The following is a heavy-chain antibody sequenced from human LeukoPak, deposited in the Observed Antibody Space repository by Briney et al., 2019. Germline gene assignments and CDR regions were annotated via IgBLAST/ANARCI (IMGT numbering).Heavy chain of an antibody. CDR1: GGSISSYY. CDR2: IYYSGST. J-gene: IGHJ4*02. D-gene: IGHD3-10*01. CDR3: ARGLWFGDENPPYFDY. Sequence: SETLSLTCTVSGGSISSYYWSWIRQPPGKGLEWIGYIYYSGSTNYNPSLKSRVTISVDTSRNQFSLKLSSVTAADTAVYYCARGLWFGDENPPYFDYWGQGILVTVSS. V-gene: IGHV4-59*08.